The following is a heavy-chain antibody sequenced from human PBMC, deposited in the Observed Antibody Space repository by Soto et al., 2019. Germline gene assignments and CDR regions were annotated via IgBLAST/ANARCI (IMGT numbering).Heavy chain of an antibody. CDR2: IYYGGST. Sequence: PSETLSLTCTVSGGSISSGGYYWSWIRQHPGKGLEWIGYIYYGGSTYYNPSLKSRVTISVDTSKNQFSLKLSSVTAADTAVYYCARDPREVRFLEWSSGMDVWGQGTTVTVSS. CDR1: GGSISSGGYY. D-gene: IGHD3-3*01. CDR3: ARDPREVRFLEWSSGMDV. V-gene: IGHV4-31*03. J-gene: IGHJ6*02.